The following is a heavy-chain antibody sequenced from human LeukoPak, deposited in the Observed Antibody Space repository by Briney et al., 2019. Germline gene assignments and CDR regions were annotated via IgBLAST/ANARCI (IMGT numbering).Heavy chain of an antibody. V-gene: IGHV1-18*01. Sequence: ASVKVSCKASGYTFTSYGISWVRQAPGQGLEWMGWISAYNGNTNYAQKLQGRVTMTTDTSTSTAYMELRSLRSDDTAVYYCARGIEYYDFWSGYSFYMDVWGKGTTVTVSS. CDR3: ARGIEYYDFWSGYSFYMDV. CDR1: GYTFTSYG. D-gene: IGHD3-3*01. J-gene: IGHJ6*03. CDR2: ISAYNGNT.